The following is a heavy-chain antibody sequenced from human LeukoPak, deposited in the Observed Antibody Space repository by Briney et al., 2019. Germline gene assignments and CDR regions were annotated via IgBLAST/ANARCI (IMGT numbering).Heavy chain of an antibody. CDR2: IYYSGSI. V-gene: IGHV4-28*03. CDR1: GFSISSSNW. J-gene: IGHJ3*02. CDR3: ARDRDDDAFDI. Sequence: SETLSLTCAVSGFSISSSNWWGWIRQPPGKGLEWIGHIYYSGSIHYNPSLESRVTMSVDTSKNQFSLKLSSVTAADTAVYYCARDRDDDAFDIWGQGTMVTVSS.